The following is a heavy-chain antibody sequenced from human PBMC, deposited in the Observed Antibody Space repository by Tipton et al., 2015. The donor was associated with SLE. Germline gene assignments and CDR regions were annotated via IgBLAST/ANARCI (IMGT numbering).Heavy chain of an antibody. D-gene: IGHD6-19*01. CDR3: ASSSPGYTSGGGSLDY. J-gene: IGHJ4*02. Sequence: TLSLTCTIYRGSFSGYHWNWIRQTPEKGLEWIGEINYSGSANYNPSLKSRVTISVDTSKNQFSLRLSSVTAADTAVYYCASSSPGYTSGGGSLDYWGQGTLVTVSS. V-gene: IGHV4-34*01. CDR2: INYSGSA. CDR1: RGSFSGYH.